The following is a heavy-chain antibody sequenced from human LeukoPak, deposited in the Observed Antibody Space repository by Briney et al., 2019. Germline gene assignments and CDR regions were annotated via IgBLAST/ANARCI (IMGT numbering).Heavy chain of an antibody. CDR2: IIPIFGTA. CDR1: GGTFSSYA. J-gene: IGHJ4*02. Sequence: GASVKVSCKASGGTFSSYAISWVRQAPGQGLEWMGGIIPIFGTANYAQKSQGRVTITADKSTSTAYMELSSLRSEDTAVYYCARYNDFWSGLYYFDYWGQGTLVTVSS. D-gene: IGHD3-3*01. CDR3: ARYNDFWSGLYYFDY. V-gene: IGHV1-69*06.